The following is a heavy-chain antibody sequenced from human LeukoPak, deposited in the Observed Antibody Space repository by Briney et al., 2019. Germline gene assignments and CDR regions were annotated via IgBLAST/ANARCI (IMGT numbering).Heavy chain of an antibody. V-gene: IGHV3-74*01. CDR2: INSDGSST. Sequence: GGSLRLSCAASGFTFSSYWMHWVRQAPGKGLVWVSRINSDGSSTSYADSVKGRFTISRDNAKNTLYLQMNSLRAEDTAVYYCATEGVAVAGTLRFLDYWGQGTLVTVSS. J-gene: IGHJ4*02. CDR3: ATEGVAVAGTLRFLDY. CDR1: GFTFSSYW. D-gene: IGHD6-19*01.